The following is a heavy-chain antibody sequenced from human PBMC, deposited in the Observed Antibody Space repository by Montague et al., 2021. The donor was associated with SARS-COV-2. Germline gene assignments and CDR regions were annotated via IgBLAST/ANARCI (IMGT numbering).Heavy chain of an antibody. J-gene: IGHJ6*02. D-gene: IGHD6-13*01. CDR1: GVSITSSSYY. Sequence: SETLSLTCTVSGVSITSSSYYWGLIRQPPGKLLEWIGSIYYSGGTYYHPSLRSRVTISVDTSKNQCSLKLSSVTAADTAVYYCARVVRAQLVRLFGVDVWGQGTPVTVS. V-gene: IGHV4-39*07. CDR3: ARVVRAQLVRLFGVDV. CDR2: IYYSGGT.